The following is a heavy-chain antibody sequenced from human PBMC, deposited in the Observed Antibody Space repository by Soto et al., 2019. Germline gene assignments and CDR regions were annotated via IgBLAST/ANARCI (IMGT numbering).Heavy chain of an antibody. V-gene: IGHV3-23*01. J-gene: IGHJ6*02. CDR3: AKDVLRYFDWFQDGGMDV. D-gene: IGHD3-9*01. CDR1: GFTFSSYA. Sequence: PGGSLRLSCAASGFTFSSYAMSWVRQAPGKGLEWVSAISGSGGSTYYADSGKGRFTISRDNSKNTLYLQMNSLRAEDTAVYYCAKDVLRYFDWFQDGGMDVRGPGTTVTVSS. CDR2: ISGSGGST.